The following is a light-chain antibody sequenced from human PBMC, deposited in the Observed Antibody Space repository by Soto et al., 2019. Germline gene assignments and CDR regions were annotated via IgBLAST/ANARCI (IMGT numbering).Light chain of an antibody. CDR2: DAS. J-gene: IGKJ5*01. CDR1: QSVSSY. V-gene: IGKV3-11*01. CDR3: QQRSNWPPIT. Sequence: EIVWTQSPATLALSPGERATRSCRASQSVSSYLAWYQQKPGQAPRLLIYDASNRATGIPARFSGSGSGTDFTLTISSLEPEDFAVYYCQQRSNWPPITFGQGTRLEI.